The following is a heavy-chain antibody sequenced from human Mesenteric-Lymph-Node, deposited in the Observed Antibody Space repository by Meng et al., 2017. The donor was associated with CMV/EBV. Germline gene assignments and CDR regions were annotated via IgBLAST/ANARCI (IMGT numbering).Heavy chain of an antibody. D-gene: IGHD3-22*01. CDR1: GFTFSSYW. CDR2: INSDGSST. V-gene: IGHV3-74*01. J-gene: IGHJ4*02. Sequence: GESLKISCAASGFTFSSYWMHWVRQAPGKGLVWVSRINSDGSSTSYADSVKGRFTISRDNAKNSLYLQMNSLRAEDTAVYYCARAIAYESSGFYYFYFDYWGQGTLVTVSS. CDR3: ARAIAYESSGFYYFYFDY.